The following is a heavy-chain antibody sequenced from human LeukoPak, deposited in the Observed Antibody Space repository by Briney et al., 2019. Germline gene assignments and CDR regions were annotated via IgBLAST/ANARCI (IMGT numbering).Heavy chain of an antibody. D-gene: IGHD5/OR15-5a*01. Sequence: PGGSLRLSCAPSGFTFSSYSMNWVRQAPGKGLEWVSFISSSSSMIYYADSVKGRFSISRDKAKNSLYLQMNSLRAEDTAVYYCARVGSVAADDYWGQGTLVTVSS. CDR2: ISSSSSMI. V-gene: IGHV3-48*01. CDR1: GFTFSSYS. J-gene: IGHJ4*02. CDR3: ARVGSVAADDY.